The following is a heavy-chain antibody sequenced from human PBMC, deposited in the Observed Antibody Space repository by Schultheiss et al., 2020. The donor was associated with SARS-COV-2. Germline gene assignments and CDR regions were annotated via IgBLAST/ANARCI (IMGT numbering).Heavy chain of an antibody. CDR1: GFTFSSYG. CDR2: IGSRGSST. CDR3: ARDCGSGCYMDV. D-gene: IGHD3-10*01. J-gene: IGHJ6*03. V-gene: IGHV3-NL1*01. Sequence: GGSLRLSCAASGFTFSSYGMHWVRQAPGKGLEWVASIGSRGSSTYYADSVKGRFTISRDNFKYTLYLQMNSLRLEDTAVYFCARDCGSGCYMDVWGKGTTVTVSS.